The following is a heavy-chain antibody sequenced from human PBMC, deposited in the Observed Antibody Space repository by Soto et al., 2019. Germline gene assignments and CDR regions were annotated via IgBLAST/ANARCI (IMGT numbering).Heavy chain of an antibody. Sequence: QVQLVESGGGVVQPGRSLRLSCAASGFTFSSYGMQWVRQAPGKGLEWVAVISYDGSNKYYADSVKGRFTISRDNSKNTLYLQMNSLRAEDTAVYYCAKALVRDGYNDYYFDYLGQGTLVTVSS. CDR3: AKALVRDGYNDYYFDY. D-gene: IGHD5-12*01. J-gene: IGHJ4*02. CDR2: ISYDGSNK. CDR1: GFTFSSYG. V-gene: IGHV3-30*18.